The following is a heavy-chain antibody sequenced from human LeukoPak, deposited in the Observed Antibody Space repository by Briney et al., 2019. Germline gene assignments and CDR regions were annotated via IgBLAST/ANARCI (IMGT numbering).Heavy chain of an antibody. CDR3: ARLYSGSYHDAFDL. D-gene: IGHD1-26*01. J-gene: IGHJ3*01. CDR2: IYPDDSDA. V-gene: IGHV5-51*01. CDR1: PYSFTNYW. Sequence: GESLKISCKGSPYSFTNYWLGWVRQVPGKGLEWMGIIYPDDSDARYSPSFQGQVTISADNSITTAYLQWSSLKASDTAMYYCARLYSGSYHDAFDLWGQGKMVSLSS.